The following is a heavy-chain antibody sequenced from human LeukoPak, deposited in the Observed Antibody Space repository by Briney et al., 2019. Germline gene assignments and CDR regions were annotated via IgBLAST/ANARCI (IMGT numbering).Heavy chain of an antibody. CDR2: INPSGGST. V-gene: IGHV1-46*01. J-gene: IGHJ6*02. CDR1: GYTFTTYY. CDR3: ARDQYYDILNYYYGMDV. D-gene: IGHD3-9*01. Sequence: ASVKVSCKASGYTFTTYYMHWVRQAPGQGLEWMGIINPSGGSTSYAQKFQGRVTMTRDTSTSTVYMELSSLRSEDTAVYYCARDQYYDILNYYYGMDVWGQGTTVTVSS.